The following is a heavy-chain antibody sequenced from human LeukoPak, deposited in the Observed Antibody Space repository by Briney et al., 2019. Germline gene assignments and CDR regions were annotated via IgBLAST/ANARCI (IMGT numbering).Heavy chain of an antibody. Sequence: GSLRLSCAASGFTFSSYGMHWVRQAPGKGLEWVTFIRYDGSTEYYADSVKGRFTISRDNSNNTLYLQMNSLRAEDTAVYYCAKGMSSGWPPQDWGQGTLVTVSS. J-gene: IGHJ4*02. CDR2: IRYDGSTE. D-gene: IGHD6-19*01. V-gene: IGHV3-30*02. CDR1: GFTFSSYG. CDR3: AKGMSSGWPPQD.